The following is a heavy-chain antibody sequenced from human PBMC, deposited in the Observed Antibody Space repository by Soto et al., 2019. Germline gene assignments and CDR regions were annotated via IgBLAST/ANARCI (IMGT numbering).Heavy chain of an antibody. CDR3: ARDTSGYFEWLLSQLDFDY. Sequence: QVQLVQSGGEVKEPGASVKVSCKASGYTFTTYGISWVRQAPGQGLEWMGWISGKDGNTKYAQKFQGRVTMTTDTSTSTAYMELRSLRSDDTAVYYCARDTSGYFEWLLSQLDFDYWGQGTLVTVSS. CDR1: GYTFTTYG. V-gene: IGHV1-18*01. D-gene: IGHD3-9*01. CDR2: ISGKDGNT. J-gene: IGHJ4*02.